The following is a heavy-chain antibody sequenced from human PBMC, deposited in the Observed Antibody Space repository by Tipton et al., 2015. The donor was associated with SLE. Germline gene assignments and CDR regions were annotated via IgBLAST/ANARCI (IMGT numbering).Heavy chain of an antibody. V-gene: IGHV4-31*11. J-gene: IGHJ4*02. CDR2: IQFSGST. CDR3: ATHAGRVY. Sequence: TLSLTCAVSGYSISSGYYWGWIRQPPGKGLEWIGDIQFSGSTYYNPSLKSRVSISVDTSKNEFSLMLNSVTAADTAVYYCATHAGRVYWGQGTLVTVSS. D-gene: IGHD6-13*01. CDR1: GYSISSGYY.